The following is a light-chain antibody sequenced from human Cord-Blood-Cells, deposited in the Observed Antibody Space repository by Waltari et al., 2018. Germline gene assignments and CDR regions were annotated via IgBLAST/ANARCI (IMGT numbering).Light chain of an antibody. CDR3: CSYAGSYTYV. V-gene: IGLV2-11*01. CDR1: SRDVGAYHC. CDR2: EVS. J-gene: IGLJ1*01. Sequence: QSALTQPRSVSGSPGQSLTIPCTGTSRDVGAYHCVSWYQPHPGKAPKLMIYEVSMRPSGVPDRFSGSKSGNTASLTISGLQAEDEADYYCCSYAGSYTYVFGTGTKVTVL.